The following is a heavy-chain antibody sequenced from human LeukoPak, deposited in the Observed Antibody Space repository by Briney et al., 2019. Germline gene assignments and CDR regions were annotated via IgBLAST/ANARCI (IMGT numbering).Heavy chain of an antibody. CDR2: IYYSGST. CDR1: GGSISSSSYY. V-gene: IGHV4-39*01. D-gene: IGHD6-19*01. CDR3: SRHMGSGSGWPLDY. Sequence: NPSETLSLTCSVSGGSISSSSYYWGWIRQPPGKGLEWIGSIYYSGSTNYNPSLKSRVTISVDTSKNQFSLKLRSVTAADTAVYYCSRHMGSGSGWPLDYRGQGTLVTVSS. J-gene: IGHJ4*02.